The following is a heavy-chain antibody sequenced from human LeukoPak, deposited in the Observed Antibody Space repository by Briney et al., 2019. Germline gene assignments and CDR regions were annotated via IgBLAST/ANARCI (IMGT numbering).Heavy chain of an antibody. CDR1: GFTFSTYW. CDR2: IKGEESAK. Sequence: GGSLRLSCAASGFTFSTYWMAWVRQAPGKGVEWVANIKGEESAKHQAASVKGRFTISRHNAQNSVYLQMSSLRGEDTAVYYCARDVGGSLDYWGQGTLVTVSS. J-gene: IGHJ4*02. D-gene: IGHD1-26*01. V-gene: IGHV3-7*01. CDR3: ARDVGGSLDY.